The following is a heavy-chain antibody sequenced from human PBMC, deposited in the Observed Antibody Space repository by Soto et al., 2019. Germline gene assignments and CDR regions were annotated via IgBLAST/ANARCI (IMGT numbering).Heavy chain of an antibody. V-gene: IGHV3-15*01. J-gene: IGHJ6*02. CDR1: GFTFSNAW. Sequence: GGSLRLSCAASGFTFSNAWMSWVRQAPGKGLEWVGRIKSKTDGGTTDYAAPVKGRFTISRDDSKNTLYLQMNSLKTEDTAVYYCTTVLVAAELDYYYGMDVWGQGTTVTVSS. D-gene: IGHD6-13*01. CDR3: TTVLVAAELDYYYGMDV. CDR2: IKSKTDGGTT.